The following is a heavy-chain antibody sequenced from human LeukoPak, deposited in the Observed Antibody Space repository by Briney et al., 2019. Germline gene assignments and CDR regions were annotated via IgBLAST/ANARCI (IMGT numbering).Heavy chain of an antibody. CDR2: INPNSGGT. CDR3: ARAQESSSWHYYYYYYMDV. D-gene: IGHD6-13*01. V-gene: IGHV1-2*02. CDR1: GYTFTGYY. J-gene: IGHJ6*03. Sequence: GASVKVSCKASGYTFTGYYMHWVRQAPGQGLEWMGWINPNSGGTNYAQKFQGRVTMTRDTSISTAYMELSRLRSDDTAVYYCARAQESSSWHYYYYYYMDVWGKGTTVTISS.